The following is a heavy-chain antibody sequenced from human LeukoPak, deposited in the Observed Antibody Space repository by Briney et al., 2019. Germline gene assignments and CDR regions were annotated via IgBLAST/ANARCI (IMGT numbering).Heavy chain of an antibody. CDR3: AAYQLPYSDAFDI. Sequence: SETLSLTCTVSGGSISSSSYYWGWIRQPPGKGLEWIGEINHSGSTNYNPSLKSRVTISVDTSKNQFSLKLSSVTAADTAVYYCAAYQLPYSDAFDIWGQGTMVTVSS. D-gene: IGHD2-2*02. J-gene: IGHJ3*02. V-gene: IGHV4-39*07. CDR2: INHSGST. CDR1: GGSISSSSYY.